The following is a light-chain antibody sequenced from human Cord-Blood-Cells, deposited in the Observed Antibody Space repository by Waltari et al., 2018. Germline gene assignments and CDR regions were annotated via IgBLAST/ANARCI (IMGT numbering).Light chain of an antibody. Sequence: ERALTQSPATLCVSPGERATLSCRASQSVSSNLAWYQQKPGQAPRLLIYGASPRAPGIPARFSGSGSGTEFTLTISSLHSEDLAVYFCQQYNNRAPSTFGQGTKVEIK. V-gene: IGKV3-15*01. CDR1: QSVSSN. CDR2: GAS. CDR3: QQYNNRAPST. J-gene: IGKJ1*01.